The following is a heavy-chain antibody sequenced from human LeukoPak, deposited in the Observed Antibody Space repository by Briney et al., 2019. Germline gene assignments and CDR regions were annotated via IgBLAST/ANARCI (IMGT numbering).Heavy chain of an antibody. D-gene: IGHD3-3*01. CDR1: RFTLSGYG. CDR3: TRYDSSRFDP. CDR2: IGYDGSRK. J-gene: IGHJ5*02. V-gene: IGHV3-30*03. Sequence: GRSLRLSCAASRFTLSGYGMHSVRPAPGKGREWVTGIGYDGSRKHYADSVKGRFTISRDNSRNTMDLQMNSLRVEDTAVYHCTRYDSSRFDPWGQGTLVIVSA.